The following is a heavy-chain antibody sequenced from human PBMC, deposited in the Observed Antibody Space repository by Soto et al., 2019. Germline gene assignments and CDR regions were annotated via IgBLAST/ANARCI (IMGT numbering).Heavy chain of an antibody. D-gene: IGHD3-10*01. CDR3: ARSRHHDLILMVRGVGFPSEP. V-gene: IGHV1-69*02. Sequence: QVQLVQSGAEVKKPGSSVKVSCKASGGTFSSYTISWVRQAPGQGLEWMGRIIPILGIANYAQKFQGRVTITANESPGTGYMELRHLRADDTAVYDCARSRHHDLILMVRGVGFPSEPWGQGTPGTVSS. J-gene: IGHJ5*02. CDR1: GGTFSSYT. CDR2: IIPILGIA.